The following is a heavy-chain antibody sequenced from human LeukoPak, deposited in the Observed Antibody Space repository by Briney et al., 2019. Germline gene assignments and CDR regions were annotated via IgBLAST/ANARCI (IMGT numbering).Heavy chain of an antibody. CDR1: GFTVSSNY. V-gene: IGHV3-66*01. CDR3: AGEGPGRPIDY. CDR2: IYSGGST. Sequence: GGSLRLSCAASGFTVSSNYMSWVRQAPGKGLEWVSVIYSGGSTYSADSVKGRFTISRDNSKNTLFLQMNSLRAEDTAVYYCAGEGPGRPIDYWGQGTLVTVSS. D-gene: IGHD1-26*01. J-gene: IGHJ4*02.